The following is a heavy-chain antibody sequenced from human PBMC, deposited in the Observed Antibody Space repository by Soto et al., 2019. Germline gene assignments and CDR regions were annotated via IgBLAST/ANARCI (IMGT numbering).Heavy chain of an antibody. CDR3: ATVPKEFPYYFDY. D-gene: IGHD3-10*01. CDR2: ISSSSSYI. Sequence: EVQLVESGGGLVKPGGSLRLSCAASGFTFSSYSMNWVRQAPGKGLEWVSSISSSSSYIYYADSVKGRFTISRDNAKNSLYLQMNSLRAEDTAVYYCATVPKEFPYYFDYWGQGTLVTVSS. CDR1: GFTFSSYS. J-gene: IGHJ4*02. V-gene: IGHV3-21*01.